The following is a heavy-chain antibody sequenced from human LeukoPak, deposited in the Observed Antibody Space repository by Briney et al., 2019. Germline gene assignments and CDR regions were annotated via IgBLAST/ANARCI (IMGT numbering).Heavy chain of an antibody. V-gene: IGHV4-61*05. CDR3: ARRLSQWLVRRGPFDY. CDR1: GASISTSAYY. CDR2: IYYSGST. Sequence: PSETLSLTCTVSGASISTSAYYWGWIRQPPGKGLEWIGYIYYSGSTNYNPSLKSRVTISVDKSKNQFSLKLSSVTAADTAVYYCARRLSQWLVRRGPFDYWGQGTLVTVSS. J-gene: IGHJ4*02. D-gene: IGHD6-19*01.